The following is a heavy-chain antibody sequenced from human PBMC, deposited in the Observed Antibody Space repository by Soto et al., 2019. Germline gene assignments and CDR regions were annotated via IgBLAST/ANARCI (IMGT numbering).Heavy chain of an antibody. J-gene: IGHJ4*02. CDR1: GFTFPSSA. D-gene: IGHD6-19*01. CDR3: AAAGMYSSFDY. CDR2: IVVGSGNT. Sequence: ASVKVSCKASGFTFPSSAMQWVRQARGQRLEWIGWIVVGSGNTNYAQKFQERVTITRDMSTSTAYMELSSLRSEDTAVYYCAAAGMYSSFDYWGQGTLVTVSS. V-gene: IGHV1-58*02.